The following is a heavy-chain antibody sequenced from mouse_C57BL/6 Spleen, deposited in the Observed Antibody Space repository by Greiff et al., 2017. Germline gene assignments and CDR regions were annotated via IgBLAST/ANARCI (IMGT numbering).Heavy chain of an antibody. CDR1: GYSFTGYY. CDR2: INPSTGGT. J-gene: IGHJ4*01. CDR3: ARQSYAMDY. V-gene: IGHV1-42*01. Sequence: EVQRVESGPELVKPGASVKISCKASGYSFTGYYMNWVKQSPEKSLEWIGEINPSTGGTTYNQKFKAKATLTVDKSSSTAYMQLKSLTSEDSAVYYCARQSYAMDYWGQGTSVTVSS.